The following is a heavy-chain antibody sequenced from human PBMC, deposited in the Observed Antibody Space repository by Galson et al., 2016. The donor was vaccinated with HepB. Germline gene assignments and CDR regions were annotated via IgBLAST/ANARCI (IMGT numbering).Heavy chain of an antibody. CDR1: GVSINSNNW. D-gene: IGHD2-8*02. CDR2: IDYTGST. J-gene: IGHJ6*02. CDR3: AAYCTGASCLSLFHYCGMDV. V-gene: IGHV4-28*01. Sequence: SETLSLTCAVSGVSINSNNWWGWIRQAPGKGLEWIGYIDYTGSTYYNPSVKSRVTMSVDTSKNQVSLNLSSVTAADTAVYFCAAYCTGASCLSLFHYCGMDVWGPGTTVTVSS.